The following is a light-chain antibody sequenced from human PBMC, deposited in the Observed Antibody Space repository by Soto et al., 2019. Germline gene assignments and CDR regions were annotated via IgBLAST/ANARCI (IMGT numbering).Light chain of an antibody. CDR2: GNT. Sequence: QSVLTQPPSVSGAPGQRVTISCTGTRSNIGAGYEVHWYQQLPGKAPKVFIYGNTNRPSGVPDRFSGSKSATSASLAITGLQAADEGDYYCQSYDNSLSDWVFGGGTKLTVL. CDR1: RSNIGAGYE. J-gene: IGLJ3*02. V-gene: IGLV1-40*01. CDR3: QSYDNSLSDWV.